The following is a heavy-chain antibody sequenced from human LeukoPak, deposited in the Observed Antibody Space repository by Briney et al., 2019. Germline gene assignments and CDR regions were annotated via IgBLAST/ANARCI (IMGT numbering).Heavy chain of an antibody. Sequence: PGGSLRLSCAASGFTFSSYSMNWVRQAPGKGLEWVSYISSGGSSIYYADSVKGRFTISRDNSKNTLYLQMNSLSAEDTAVYYCAKDQQWLANYYYYYMDVWGKGTTVTISS. CDR2: ISSGGSSI. CDR1: GFTFSSYS. J-gene: IGHJ6*03. V-gene: IGHV3-48*01. D-gene: IGHD6-19*01. CDR3: AKDQQWLANYYYYYMDV.